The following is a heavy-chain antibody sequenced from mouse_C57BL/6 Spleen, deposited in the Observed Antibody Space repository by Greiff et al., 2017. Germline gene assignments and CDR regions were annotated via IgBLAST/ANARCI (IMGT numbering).Heavy chain of an antibody. CDR2: INPNNGGT. J-gene: IGHJ3*01. CDR1: GYTFTDYY. CDR3: ARLYYDYGGFAY. V-gene: IGHV1-26*01. D-gene: IGHD2-4*01. Sequence: EVQLQQSGPELVKPGASVKISCKASGYTFTDYYMNWVKQSHGKSLEWIGDINPNNGGTSYNQKFKGKATLTVAKSSSTAYMELRSLTSEDSAVYYCARLYYDYGGFAYWGQGTLVTVSA.